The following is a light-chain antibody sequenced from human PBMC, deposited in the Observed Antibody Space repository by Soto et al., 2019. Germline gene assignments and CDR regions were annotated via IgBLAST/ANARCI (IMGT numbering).Light chain of an antibody. Sequence: QSALTQPASVSGSPGQSITICCTGTSSDIGAYNFVSWYQQHPGKAPKLMLYDVNIRPSGVSNRFSGSKSGNTASLTISGLHAEDEADYYCTSWTTSTTMIFGGGTKVTVL. J-gene: IGLJ2*01. CDR3: TSWTTSTTMI. CDR2: DVN. CDR1: SSDIGAYNF. V-gene: IGLV2-14*03.